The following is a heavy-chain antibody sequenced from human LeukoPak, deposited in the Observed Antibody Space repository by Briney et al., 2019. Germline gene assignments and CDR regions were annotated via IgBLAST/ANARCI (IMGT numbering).Heavy chain of an antibody. CDR1: GFTFTSSA. Sequence: EASVKVSCKASGFTFTSSAVQWVRQARGQRLEWIGRIVVGSGNTNYAQKFQERVTITRDMSTSTAYMELSSLRSEDTAVYYCAADYGDYEYYFDYWGQGTLVTVSS. D-gene: IGHD4-17*01. V-gene: IGHV1-58*01. CDR2: IVVGSGNT. J-gene: IGHJ4*02. CDR3: AADYGDYEYYFDY.